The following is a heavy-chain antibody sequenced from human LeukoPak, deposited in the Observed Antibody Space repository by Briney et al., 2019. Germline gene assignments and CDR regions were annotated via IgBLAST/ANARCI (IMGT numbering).Heavy chain of an antibody. Sequence: GRSLRLSCAASGFTFNIYAMHWVRQAPGKGLEWVAVISYDGSNKYYADSVKGRFTISRDNSKNTLYLQMNSLRAEDTAVYYCARASSLGELSPWFDPWGQGTLVTVSS. J-gene: IGHJ5*02. CDR3: ARASSLGELSPWFDP. CDR1: GFTFNIYA. CDR2: ISYDGSNK. V-gene: IGHV3-30*06. D-gene: IGHD3-10*01.